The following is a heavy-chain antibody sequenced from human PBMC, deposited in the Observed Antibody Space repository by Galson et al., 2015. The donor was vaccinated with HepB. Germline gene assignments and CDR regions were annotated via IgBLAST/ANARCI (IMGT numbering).Heavy chain of an antibody. D-gene: IGHD6-19*01. CDR1: GYTFTGYY. CDR3: ARGRGSGFLWRYYYGMDV. V-gene: IGHV1-2*04. Sequence: SVKVSCKASGYTFTGYYMHWVRQAPGQGLEWMGWINPNSGGTNYAQKFPGWVTMTRDTSISTAYMELSRLRSDDTAVYYCARGRGSGFLWRYYYGMDVWGQGTTVTVSS. J-gene: IGHJ6*02. CDR2: INPNSGGT.